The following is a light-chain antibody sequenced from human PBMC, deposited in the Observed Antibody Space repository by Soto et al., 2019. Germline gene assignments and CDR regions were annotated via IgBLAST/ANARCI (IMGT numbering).Light chain of an antibody. J-gene: IGLJ1*01. CDR3: GTWDSSLSAGV. Sequence: QSVLTQPASVSGSPGQSITISCTGTSSDVGGYNYVSWYQHHPGTAPKLMIYDDNNRPSGIPNRFSGSKSGTSATLGITGLQTGDEADYYCGTWDSSLSAGVFGTGTKVTVL. V-gene: IGLV2-14*03. CDR2: DDN. CDR1: SSDVGGYNY.